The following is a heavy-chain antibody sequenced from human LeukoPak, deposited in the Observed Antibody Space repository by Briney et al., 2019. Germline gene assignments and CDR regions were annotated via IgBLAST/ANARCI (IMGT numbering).Heavy chain of an antibody. V-gene: IGHV4-59*08. CDR2: IYYSGST. D-gene: IGHD3-3*01. J-gene: IGHJ4*02. CDR1: GGSISSYY. CDR3: ARLGGFWSGYYTPPQFDY. Sequence: PSETLSLTCTVSGGSISSYYWSWIRQPPGKGLEWIGYIYYSGSTNYNPSLKSRVTISVDTSKNQFSLKLSSVTAADTAVYYCARLGGFWSGYYTPPQFDYWGQGTLVTVSS.